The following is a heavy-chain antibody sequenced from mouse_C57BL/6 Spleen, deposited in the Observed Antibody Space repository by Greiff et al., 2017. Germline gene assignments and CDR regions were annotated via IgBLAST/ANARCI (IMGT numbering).Heavy chain of an antibody. D-gene: IGHD2-5*01. CDR3: AKRVKSAYYSNYENAMDY. CDR2: INPNYGTT. Sequence: EVQLQQSGPELVKPGASVKISCKASGYSFTDYNMNWVKQSNGKSLEWIGVINPNYGTTSYNQKFKGKATLTVDQSSSTAYMQLNSLTSEDSAVYYCAKRVKSAYYSNYENAMDYWGQGTSVTVSS. V-gene: IGHV1-39*01. J-gene: IGHJ4*01. CDR1: GYSFTDYN.